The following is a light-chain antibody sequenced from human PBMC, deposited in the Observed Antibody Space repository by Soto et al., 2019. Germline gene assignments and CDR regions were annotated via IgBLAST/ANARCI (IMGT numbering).Light chain of an antibody. CDR2: DVS. CDR3: SSYTSSNTYV. CDR1: SSDVGGYNY. J-gene: IGLJ1*01. V-gene: IGLV2-14*03. Sequence: QSALTQPASVSGSPGQSITISCTGTSSDVGGYNYVSWYQQHPGKAPKLMIYDVSNRPSGVSNRFSGFKSGNTASLTISGLQAEDEADYYCSSYTSSNTYVFATGTKVTVL.